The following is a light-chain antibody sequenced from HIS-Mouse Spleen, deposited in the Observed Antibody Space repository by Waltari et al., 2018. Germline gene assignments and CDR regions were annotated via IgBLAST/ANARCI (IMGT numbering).Light chain of an antibody. CDR1: QSLGHSDGNTY. CDR3: MQGTHWPIT. Sequence: DVVMTQSPFSLPVTLGQPASISCRSSQSLGHSDGNTYLNWFQQRPGQSPRRLIYKVSKRDSEVPDRFSGSGSGTDFTLKISRVEAEDVGVYYCMQGTHWPITFGQGTKLEIK. J-gene: IGKJ2*01. V-gene: IGKV2-30*02. CDR2: KVS.